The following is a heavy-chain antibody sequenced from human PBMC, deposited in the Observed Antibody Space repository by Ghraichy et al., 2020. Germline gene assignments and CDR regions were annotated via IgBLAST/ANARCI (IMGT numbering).Heavy chain of an antibody. CDR2: INHSGST. V-gene: IGHV4-34*01. D-gene: IGHD2-21*02. J-gene: IGHJ5*02. Sequence: SETLSLTCAVYGGSFSGYYWSWIRQPPGKGLEWIGEINHSGSTNYNPSLKSRVTISVDTSKNQFSLKLSSVTAADTAVYYCARGFLGVVVTATPHSNWFDPWGQGTLVTVSS. CDR3: ARGFLGVVVTATPHSNWFDP. CDR1: GGSFSGYY.